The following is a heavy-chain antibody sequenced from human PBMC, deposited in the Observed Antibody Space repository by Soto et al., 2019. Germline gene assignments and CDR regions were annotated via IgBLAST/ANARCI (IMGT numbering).Heavy chain of an antibody. CDR1: GITFSNYA. V-gene: IGHV3-23*01. CDR2: ISDSGSFT. J-gene: IGHJ2*01. D-gene: IGHD7-27*01. Sequence: EVQLLESGGGLVQPGGSLRLSCAASGITFSNYAMTCFRQAPGKGLEWVSVISDSGSFTFYADSVKGRFTISRDNSGGTLYLQMNSLRAEDTAIYYCAKRPPNWGRWYFDLWGRGTVVTVSS. CDR3: AKRPPNWGRWYFDL.